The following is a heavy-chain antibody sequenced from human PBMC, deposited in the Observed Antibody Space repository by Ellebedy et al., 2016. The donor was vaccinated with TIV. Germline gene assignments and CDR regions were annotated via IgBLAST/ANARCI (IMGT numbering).Heavy chain of an antibody. V-gene: IGHV3-23*01. Sequence: GESLKISXAASGFTFSTYALSWVRQAPGKGLEWVSTISVSGTNTYYADPVKGRFTISRDNSKNTLYLQMNSLRADDTALYYCARHGYRYSGTYYWFDSWGQGTLVTVSS. J-gene: IGHJ5*01. CDR3: ARHGYRYSGTYYWFDS. CDR2: ISVSGTNT. CDR1: GFTFSTYA. D-gene: IGHD1-26*01.